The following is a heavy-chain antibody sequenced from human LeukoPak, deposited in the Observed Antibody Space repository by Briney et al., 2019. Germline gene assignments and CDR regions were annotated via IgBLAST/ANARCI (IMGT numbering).Heavy chain of an antibody. Sequence: GGSLRLSCAASGFTFSGYGMNWVRQAPGEGREWVSYISRGSDDIRYADSVRGRFTISRDNAKNSLSLQMNSLRADDTAVYYCARDPHSGLTRFWGGQGTLVTVSS. D-gene: IGHD3-16*01. CDR1: GFTFSGYG. CDR3: ARDPHSGLTRFW. V-gene: IGHV3-48*01. J-gene: IGHJ4*02. CDR2: ISRGSDDI.